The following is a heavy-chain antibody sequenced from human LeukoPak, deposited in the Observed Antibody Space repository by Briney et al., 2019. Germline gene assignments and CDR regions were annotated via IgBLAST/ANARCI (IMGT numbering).Heavy chain of an antibody. CDR3: AKFPPILTGYPGNDY. J-gene: IGHJ4*02. Sequence: PGGSLRLSCAASGFTFSSYWMSWVRQAPGKGLEWVSAISGSGGSTYYADSVKGRFTISRDNSKNTLYLQMNSLRAEDTAVYYCAKFPPILTGYPGNDYWGQGTLVTVSS. V-gene: IGHV3-23*01. D-gene: IGHD3-9*01. CDR2: ISGSGGST. CDR1: GFTFSSYW.